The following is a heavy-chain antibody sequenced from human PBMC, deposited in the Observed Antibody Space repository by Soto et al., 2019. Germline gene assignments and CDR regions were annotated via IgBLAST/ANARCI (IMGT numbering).Heavy chain of an antibody. Sequence: LRLSFAASGFTFSTHWMHWVRQAPGKGLVWVSHINSDGSSTSYADSVKGRFTISRDNAKNTLYLQMNSLRAEDTAVYYCARDRGSGWDHFDYWGQGTLVTVSS. J-gene: IGHJ4*02. CDR2: INSDGSST. CDR1: GFTFSTHW. V-gene: IGHV3-74*01. D-gene: IGHD6-19*01. CDR3: ARDRGSGWDHFDY.